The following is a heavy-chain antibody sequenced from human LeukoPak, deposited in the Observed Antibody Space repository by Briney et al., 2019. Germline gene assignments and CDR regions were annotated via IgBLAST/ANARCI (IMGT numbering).Heavy chain of an antibody. CDR1: GFTFSSYS. V-gene: IGHV3-48*01. J-gene: IGHJ4*02. D-gene: IGHD2-15*01. CDR3: VRGTSGTSCSFFDC. Sequence: GGSLRLSCAASGFTFSSYSMNWVRQAPGKGLEWVSYISSSSRTIYYADSVKGRFTISRDNAKNSLYLQMNSLRAEDTAVYYCVRGTSGTSCSFFDCWGQGTLVTVSS. CDR2: ISSSSRTI.